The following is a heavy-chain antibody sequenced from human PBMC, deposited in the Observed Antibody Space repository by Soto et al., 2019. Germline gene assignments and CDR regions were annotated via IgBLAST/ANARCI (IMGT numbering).Heavy chain of an antibody. V-gene: IGHV3-7*03. CDR3: ARGLWMVHCTAIACAPNLLDS. CDR2: IKEDGSEK. J-gene: IGHJ5*01. D-gene: IGHD2-8*02. CDR1: GFTFSDHW. Sequence: GGSLRLSCAASGFTFSDHWMNWVRQAPGEGLEWVANIKEDGSEKYYVDSVKGRFIISRDNGKNSLYLQINSLRAEDTAVYYCARGLWMVHCTAIACAPNLLDSWCQGTLGTVST.